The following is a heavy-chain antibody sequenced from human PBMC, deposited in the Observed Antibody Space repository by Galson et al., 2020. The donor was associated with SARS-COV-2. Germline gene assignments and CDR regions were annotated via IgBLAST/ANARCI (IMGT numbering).Heavy chain of an antibody. D-gene: IGHD2-15*01. CDR1: GDSVSSNSAA. V-gene: IGHV6-1*01. J-gene: IGHJ4*02. CDR3: ARGLVLVVSYYFDY. Sequence: ETSETLSLTCAISGDSVSSNSAAWNWIRQSPSRGLEWLGRTYYRSKWYNDYAVSVKSRITINPDTSKNQFSLQLNSVTPEDTAVYYCARGLVLVVSYYFDYWGQGTLVTVSS. CDR2: TYYRSKWYN.